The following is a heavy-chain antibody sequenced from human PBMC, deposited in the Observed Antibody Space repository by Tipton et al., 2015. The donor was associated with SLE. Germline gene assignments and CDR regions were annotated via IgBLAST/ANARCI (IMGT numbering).Heavy chain of an antibody. V-gene: IGHV3-30*02. CDR1: GFTFSSYG. CDR2: IRYDGSNK. J-gene: IGHJ6*02. CDR3: AGTADYSYYYGMDV. Sequence: SLRLSCAASGFTFSSYGMHWVRQAPGKGLEWVAFIRYDGSNKYYADSVKGRFTISRDNSKNTLYLQMNSLRAEDTAVYYCAGTADYSYYYGMDVWGQGTTVTVSS. D-gene: IGHD4-11*01.